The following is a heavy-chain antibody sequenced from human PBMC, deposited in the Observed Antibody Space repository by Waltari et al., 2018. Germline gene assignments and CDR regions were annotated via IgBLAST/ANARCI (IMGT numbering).Heavy chain of an antibody. CDR1: GGTFSSYA. D-gene: IGHD4-17*01. Sequence: QVQLVQSGAEVKKPGSSVKVSCKASGGTFSSYAISWVRQAPGQGLEWMGGIIPIFGTANYAQKFQGRVTITADESTSTAYMELSSLRSEDTAVYYCARPTGDYDYYYYYGMDVWGQGTTVTVSS. CDR3: ARPTGDYDYYYYYGMDV. CDR2: IIPIFGTA. J-gene: IGHJ6*02. V-gene: IGHV1-69*13.